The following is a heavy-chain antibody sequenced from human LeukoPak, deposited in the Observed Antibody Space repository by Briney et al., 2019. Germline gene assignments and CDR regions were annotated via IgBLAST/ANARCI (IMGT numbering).Heavy chain of an antibody. J-gene: IGHJ1*01. CDR1: GYIFTNYW. V-gene: IGHV5-51*01. Sequence: GESLQISCKGSGYIFTNYWIAWVRQMPGKGLEWMGIIYPDDSDTRYSPSLQGQVTISADKSISTAYLQWNSLNASDTAMYYCARSYGDYGFFQHWGQGTLVTVSS. CDR3: ARSYGDYGFFQH. CDR2: IYPDDSDT. D-gene: IGHD4-17*01.